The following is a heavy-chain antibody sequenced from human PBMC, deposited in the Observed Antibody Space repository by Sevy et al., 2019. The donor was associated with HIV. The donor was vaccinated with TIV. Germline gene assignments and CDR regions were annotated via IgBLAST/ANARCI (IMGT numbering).Heavy chain of an antibody. Sequence: GGSLRLSCAASRFNFSNYAMHWVRQAPGKGLEWVALILHDGSNEHYADSVKGRFTISRDNSQNTVYLQRNSLGPEDTAVYYCARDRLLSLLDFWGQGTLVTVSS. CDR2: ILHDGSNE. D-gene: IGHD2-21*01. CDR1: RFNFSNYA. V-gene: IGHV3-30*04. J-gene: IGHJ4*02. CDR3: ARDRLLSLLDF.